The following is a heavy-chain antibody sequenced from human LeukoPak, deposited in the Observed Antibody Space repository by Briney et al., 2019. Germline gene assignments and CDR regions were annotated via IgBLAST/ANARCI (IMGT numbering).Heavy chain of an antibody. D-gene: IGHD6-13*01. V-gene: IGHV1-69*04. Sequence: ASVKVSCKASGGTFSSYAISWVRQAPGQGLEWMGRIIPILGIANYAQKFQGRVTITADKSTSTAYMELSSLRSEDTAVYYCAKAGQQGPYTSYYGLDVWGQGTTVTVSS. CDR2: IIPILGIA. CDR3: AKAGQQGPYTSYYGLDV. J-gene: IGHJ6*02. CDR1: GGTFSSYA.